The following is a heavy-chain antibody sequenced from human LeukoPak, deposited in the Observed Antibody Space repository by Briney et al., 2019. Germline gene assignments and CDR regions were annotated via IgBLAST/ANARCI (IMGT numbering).Heavy chain of an antibody. CDR2: IYTSGST. CDR1: GGSISSGTYY. Sequence: SETLSLTCTVSGGSISSGTYYWNWIRQPAGKGLEWIGRIYTSGSTNYNPSLKSRITISIDTSKNQFSLNLSSVTAADTAVYYCARDRPVVGHVGHDYWDQGTLVTVSS. CDR3: ARDRPVVGHVGHDY. V-gene: IGHV4-61*02. J-gene: IGHJ4*02. D-gene: IGHD6-19*01.